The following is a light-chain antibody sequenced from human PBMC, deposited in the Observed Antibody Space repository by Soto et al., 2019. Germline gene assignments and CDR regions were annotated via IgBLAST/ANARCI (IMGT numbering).Light chain of an antibody. J-gene: IGKJ1*01. CDR3: QQYGSSPWT. CDR2: GAS. CDR1: QSVSSTF. Sequence: EIVLTQSPATLSLSPGEGATLSCRASQSVSSTFLAWYQHKPGRPPRLLIYGASSRATDIPDRFSGGGSGTDFTLTIIRLEPEEFAVYYCQQYGSSPWTVGQGNKVDIK. V-gene: IGKV3-20*01.